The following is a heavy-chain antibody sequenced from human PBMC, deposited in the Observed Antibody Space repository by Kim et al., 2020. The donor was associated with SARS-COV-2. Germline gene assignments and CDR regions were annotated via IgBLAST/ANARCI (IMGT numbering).Heavy chain of an antibody. V-gene: IGHV4-59*01. CDR3: ARFNWYIAAAGTSGMDV. Sequence: SETLSLTCTVSGGSISSYYWSWIRQPPGKGLEWIGYIYYSGSTNYNPSLKSRVTISVDTSKNQFSLKLSSVTAADTAVYYCARFNWYIAAAGTSGMDVWGQGTTVTVSS. D-gene: IGHD6-13*01. CDR2: IYYSGST. CDR1: GGSISSYY. J-gene: IGHJ6*02.